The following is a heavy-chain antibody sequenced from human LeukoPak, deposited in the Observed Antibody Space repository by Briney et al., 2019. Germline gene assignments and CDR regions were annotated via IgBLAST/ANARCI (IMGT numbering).Heavy chain of an antibody. CDR1: GYTFTSYG. V-gene: IGHV1-69*13. CDR3: ARGPSGGPRGD. D-gene: IGHD2-15*01. Sequence: GASVKVSCKASGYTFTSYGISWVRQAPGQGLEWMGGIIPIFGTANYAQKFQGRVTITADESTNTAYMELSSLRSEDTAVYYCARGPSGGPRGDWGQGTPVTVSS. J-gene: IGHJ4*02. CDR2: IIPIFGTA.